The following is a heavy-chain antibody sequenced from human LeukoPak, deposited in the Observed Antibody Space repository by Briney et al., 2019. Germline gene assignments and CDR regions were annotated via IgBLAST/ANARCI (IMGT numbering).Heavy chain of an antibody. CDR3: ARGTTGWINWFDP. D-gene: IGHD1-1*01. V-gene: IGHV3-30*03. Sequence: GGSLRLSCAASGFTFSSYGMHWVRQAPGKGLEWVAVISYDGSNKYYADSVKGRFTISRDNAKNSLYLQMNSLRVEDTAVYYCARGTTGWINWFDPWGQGTLVTVSS. CDR1: GFTFSSYG. J-gene: IGHJ5*02. CDR2: ISYDGSNK.